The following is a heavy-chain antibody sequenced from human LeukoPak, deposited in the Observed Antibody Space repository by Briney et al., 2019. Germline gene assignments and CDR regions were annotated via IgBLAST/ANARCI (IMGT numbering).Heavy chain of an antibody. CDR1: GGSISSYY. CDR2: IYYSGST. Sequence: SETLSLTCTVSGGSISSYYWSWIRQPPGKGLEWIGSIYYSGSTYYNPSLKSRVTISVDTSKNQFSLKLSSVTAADTAVYYCARGPVLITMVRGVIMYFDYWGQGTLVTVSS. J-gene: IGHJ4*02. CDR3: ARGPVLITMVRGVIMYFDY. D-gene: IGHD3-10*01. V-gene: IGHV4-39*07.